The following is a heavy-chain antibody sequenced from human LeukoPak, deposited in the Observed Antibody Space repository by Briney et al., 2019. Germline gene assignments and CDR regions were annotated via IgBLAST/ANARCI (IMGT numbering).Heavy chain of an antibody. CDR1: SGSFNGYY. CDR2: INDSGNT. Sequence: SETLSLTCAVYSGSFNGYYWSWIRQFPGKGLEWIGEINDSGNTNYNPSLKSRVTLSVDTSKNQFSLRLGSVTAADTAVYYCARRLVNDADSQVSDDWGQGILVAVSS. V-gene: IGHV4-34*01. CDR3: ARRLVNDADSQVSDD. J-gene: IGHJ4*02. D-gene: IGHD6-19*01.